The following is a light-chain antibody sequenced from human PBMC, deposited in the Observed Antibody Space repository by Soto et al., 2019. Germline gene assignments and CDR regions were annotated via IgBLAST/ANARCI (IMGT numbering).Light chain of an antibody. CDR3: QSYDSSLSGSKVV. V-gene: IGLV1-40*01. CDR2: ANS. CDR1: SYNIWAGYD. Sequence: QSVLTQPPSVSGAPGQRVTISCSGSSYNIWAGYDVQWYRQFPGTAPKLIIYANSDRPSGVPDRFSGSKSGTSASLAITGLQAEDEADYYCQSYDSSLSGSKVVFGGGTKLTVL. J-gene: IGLJ2*01.